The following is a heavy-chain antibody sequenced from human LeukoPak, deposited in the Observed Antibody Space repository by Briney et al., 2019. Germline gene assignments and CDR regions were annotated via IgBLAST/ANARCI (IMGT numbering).Heavy chain of an antibody. J-gene: IGHJ4*02. CDR3: ATTERRQQLVPAWDY. Sequence: GESLKISCKGSGYSFTSYWIAWVRQMPGKGLEWMGIIYPGDSDTRYSPSFQGQVTISADKSISTAYLQWSSLKASDTAMYYCATTERRQQLVPAWDYWGQGTLVTVSS. CDR2: IYPGDSDT. CDR1: GYSFTSYW. D-gene: IGHD6-13*01. V-gene: IGHV5-51*01.